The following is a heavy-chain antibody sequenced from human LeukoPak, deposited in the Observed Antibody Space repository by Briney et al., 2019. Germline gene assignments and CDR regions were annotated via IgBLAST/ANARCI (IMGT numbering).Heavy chain of an antibody. V-gene: IGHV3-30*18. D-gene: IGHD6-13*01. Sequence: GGSLRLSCAASGFTFSIYGMHWVRQAPGKGLEWVAVISHNGSDQYYADSVTGRFTISRDNSKNTLYLQMNSLRIEDTAVYYCAKLWASSQGVDYWGQGTLATVSS. CDR3: AKLWASSQGVDY. CDR2: ISHNGSDQ. J-gene: IGHJ4*02. CDR1: GFTFSIYG.